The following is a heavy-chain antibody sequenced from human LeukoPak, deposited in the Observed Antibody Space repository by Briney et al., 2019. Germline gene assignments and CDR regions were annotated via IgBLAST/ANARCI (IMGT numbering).Heavy chain of an antibody. CDR3: ARVTQYQLLRIDP. CDR1: GGSTSSYY. CDR2: IYYSGST. Sequence: SETLSLTCTVSGGSTSSYYWSWIRQPPGKGLEWIGYIYYSGSTNYNPSLKSRVTISVDTSKNQFSLKLSSVTAADTAVYYCARVTQYQLLRIDPWGQGTLVTVSS. D-gene: IGHD2-2*01. V-gene: IGHV4-59*01. J-gene: IGHJ5*02.